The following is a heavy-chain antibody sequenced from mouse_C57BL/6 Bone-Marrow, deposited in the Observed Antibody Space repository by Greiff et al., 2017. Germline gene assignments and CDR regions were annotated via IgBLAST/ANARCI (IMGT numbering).Heavy chain of an antibody. Sequence: EVKLMQSGGGLVKPGGSLKLSCAASGFTFSSYTMPWVRQTPEQRLQWVAAISRGGGNTNYPDSLKGRSTISRDNDYNTLYLQMSSLRSEDTAVYYCSRQVARVLAAKYFDGWGTGTTVTVSS. CDR1: GFTFSSYT. V-gene: IGHV5-9*04. CDR2: ISRGGGNT. D-gene: IGHD2-14*01. CDR3: SRQVARVLAAKYFDG. J-gene: IGHJ1*03.